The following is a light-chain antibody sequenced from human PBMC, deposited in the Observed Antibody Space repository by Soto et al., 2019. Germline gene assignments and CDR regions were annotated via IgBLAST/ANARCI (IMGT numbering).Light chain of an antibody. V-gene: IGLV2-8*01. J-gene: IGLJ1*01. CDR3: SSYGGSNNYV. CDR1: SGDVGGYNY. CDR2: EVN. Sequence: SALTQPPSASGSPGQSVTISCTGKSGDVGGYNYVSWYRHHPGKAPQLMIYEVNKRPSGVPDRFSGSKSGNTASLTVSGLQPEDEADYYCSSYGGSNNYVFGSGTKVTVL.